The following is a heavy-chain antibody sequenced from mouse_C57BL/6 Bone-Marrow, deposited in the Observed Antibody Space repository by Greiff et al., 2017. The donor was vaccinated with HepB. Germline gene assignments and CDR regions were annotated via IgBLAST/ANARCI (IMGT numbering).Heavy chain of an antibody. CDR1: GFSFTSYG. V-gene: IGHV2-2*01. Sequence: QVQLQQSGPGLVQPSQSLSITCTVSGFSFTSYGVHWVRQSPGKGLEWLGVIWSGGSTDYNAAFISRLSISKDNSKSQVFFKMNSLQADDTAIYYCARITTVNWYFDVWGTGTTVTVSS. CDR3: ARITTVNWYFDV. D-gene: IGHD1-1*01. CDR2: IWSGGST. J-gene: IGHJ1*03.